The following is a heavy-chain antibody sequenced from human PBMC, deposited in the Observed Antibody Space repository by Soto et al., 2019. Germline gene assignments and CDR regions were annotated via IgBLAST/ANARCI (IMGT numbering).Heavy chain of an antibody. CDR2: INHSGST. V-gene: IGHV4-34*01. Sequence: SETLSLTCAVYGGSLSGYYWSWIRQPPGEGLEWIGEINHSGSTNYNPSLKSRVTISVDTSKNQFSLKLSSVTAADTAVYYCAREAIVVVPAAFYYYYYGMDVWGQGTTVTVSS. CDR1: GGSLSGYY. D-gene: IGHD2-2*01. J-gene: IGHJ6*02. CDR3: AREAIVVVPAAFYYYYYGMDV.